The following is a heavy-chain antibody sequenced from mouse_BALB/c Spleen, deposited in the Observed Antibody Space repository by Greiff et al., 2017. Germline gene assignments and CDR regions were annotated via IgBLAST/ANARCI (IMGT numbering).Heavy chain of an antibody. V-gene: IGHV5-17*02. CDR2: ISSGSSTI. Sequence: EVQLKESGGGLVQPGGSRKLSCAASGFTFSSFGMHWVRQAPEKGLEWVAYISSGSSTIYYADTVKGRFTISRDNPKNTLFLQMNSLRSEDTAMYYYARCGYGSSYPMDYWGQGTSVTVSS. CDR1: GFTFSSFG. J-gene: IGHJ4*01. CDR3: ARCGYGSSYPMDY. D-gene: IGHD1-1*01.